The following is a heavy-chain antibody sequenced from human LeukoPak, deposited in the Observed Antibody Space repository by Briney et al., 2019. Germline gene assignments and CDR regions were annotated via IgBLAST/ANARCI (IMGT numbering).Heavy chain of an antibody. CDR1: GFTFTKYI. CDR3: ANLRVATFRSLFDS. J-gene: IGHJ4*02. V-gene: IGHV3-23*01. CDR2: ISSLADST. D-gene: IGHD3-3*01. Sequence: GESLRLSCVPSGFTFTKYIMTWVRPTPGKGLEWVSGISSLADSTYYADSVKGRFTISRDNSKNTLYQQMNSLSADATADYYGANLRVATFRSLFDSWGQGTLVAVSS.